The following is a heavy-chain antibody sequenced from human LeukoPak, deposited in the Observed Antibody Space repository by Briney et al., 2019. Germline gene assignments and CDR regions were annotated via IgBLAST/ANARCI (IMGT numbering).Heavy chain of an antibody. V-gene: IGHV3-23*01. J-gene: IGHJ4*02. Sequence: PGGSLRLSCAASGFTFSSYAMSWVRRAPGKGLEWVSAISGSGGSTYYADSVKGRFTISRDNSKNTLYLQTNSLRAEDTAVYYCAKGNPGSSSGYDLDYWGQGTLVTVSS. CDR2: ISGSGGST. CDR3: AKGNPGSSSGYDLDY. CDR1: GFTFSSYA. D-gene: IGHD6-19*01.